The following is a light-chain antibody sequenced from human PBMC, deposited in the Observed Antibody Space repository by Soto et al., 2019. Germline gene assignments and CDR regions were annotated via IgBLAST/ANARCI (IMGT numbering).Light chain of an antibody. CDR3: QPRSSWPPNT. Sequence: EIVLTQSPATLSLSPGERATLSCRASQSVSNYLAWYQQKPGQAPRLLIYDASNRATGIPARFSGSGSGTDFTLTISSLEPEDFVVYYCQPRSSWPPNTFGHGTRLEIK. CDR2: DAS. V-gene: IGKV3-11*01. J-gene: IGKJ5*01. CDR1: QSVSNY.